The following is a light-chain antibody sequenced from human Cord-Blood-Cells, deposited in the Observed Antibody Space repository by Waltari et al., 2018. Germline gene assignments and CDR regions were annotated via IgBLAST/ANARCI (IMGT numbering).Light chain of an antibody. CDR3: QVWDSSSDHPFWV. CDR2: YDS. V-gene: IGLV3-21*04. J-gene: IGLJ3*02. Sequence: SYVLTQPPSVSVAPGKTARITCGGNNIGSKSVHWYQQKPGQAPVLVIYYDSDRPSGIPERFSCSNSGNTATLTISRVEAGDEADYYCQVWDSSSDHPFWVFGGGTKLTVL. CDR1: NIGSKS.